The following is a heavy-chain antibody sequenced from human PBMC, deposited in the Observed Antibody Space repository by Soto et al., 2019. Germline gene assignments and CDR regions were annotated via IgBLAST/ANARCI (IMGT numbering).Heavy chain of an antibody. J-gene: IGHJ4*02. V-gene: IGHV4-34*01. Sequence: SETLSLTCAVYGGSFSGYYWSWIRQPPGKGLGWIGEINHSGSTNYNPSLKSRVTISVDTSKNQFSLKLSYVTAADTAVYYCARGRPYYYDSSGYYSYYFDYWGQGTLVTVSS. CDR1: GGSFSGYY. CDR3: ARGRPYYYDSSGYYSYYFDY. D-gene: IGHD3-22*01. CDR2: INHSGST.